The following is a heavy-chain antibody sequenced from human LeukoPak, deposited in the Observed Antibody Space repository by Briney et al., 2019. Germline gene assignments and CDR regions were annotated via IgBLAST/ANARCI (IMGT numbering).Heavy chain of an antibody. J-gene: IGHJ6*03. CDR2: IYYSGST. Sequence: SETLSLTCTVSGGSISSYYWSWIRQPPGKGLEWIGYIYYSGSTNYNPSLKSRVTISVDTSKNQFSLKLSSVTAADTAVYYCARGPRGYCSSTSCRSTEYYYYTDVLGKGTTVTVSS. CDR3: ARGPRGYCSSTSCRSTEYYYYTDV. V-gene: IGHV4-59*01. D-gene: IGHD2-2*01. CDR1: GGSISSYY.